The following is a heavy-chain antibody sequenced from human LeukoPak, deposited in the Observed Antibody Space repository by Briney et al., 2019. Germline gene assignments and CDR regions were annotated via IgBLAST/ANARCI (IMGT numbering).Heavy chain of an antibody. V-gene: IGHV4-39*07. D-gene: IGHD2-2*01. CDR2: MYYRGNT. CDR3: ARLYGYYQNYFDY. J-gene: IGHJ4*02. Sequence: SETLSLTCTVSGGSISSITYYWGWIRQPPGKGLEWVGHMYYRGNTFYNPSLKSRVTISVDTPKNQFSLKLRSVTAADAAVYYCARLYGYYQNYFDYWGQGTLVTVSS. CDR1: GGSISSITYY.